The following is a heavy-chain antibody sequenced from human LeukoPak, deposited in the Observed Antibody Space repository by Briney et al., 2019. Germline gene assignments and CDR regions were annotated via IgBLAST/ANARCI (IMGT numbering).Heavy chain of an antibody. Sequence: SETLSLNCSVSGGSITSNYWSWIRQPPGKGLEWIGYIDYRGSTNHNPSLKSRVTMSVDTSKNQFSLKLSSVTAADTAVYYCATGGGSPTYYFDYWGQGTLVTVSS. V-gene: IGHV4-59*01. D-gene: IGHD3-10*01. CDR3: ATGGGSPTYYFDY. J-gene: IGHJ4*02. CDR1: GGSITSNY. CDR2: IDYRGST.